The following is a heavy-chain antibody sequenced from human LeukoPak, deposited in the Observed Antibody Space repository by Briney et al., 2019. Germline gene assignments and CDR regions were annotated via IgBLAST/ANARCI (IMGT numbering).Heavy chain of an antibody. D-gene: IGHD3-16*01. CDR1: GFTFSSYS. CDR3: AKDRLGGPYFFHY. Sequence: GGSLRLSCAASGFTFSSYSMSWVRQAPGKGLEWVSTIGGTGVRTYYADSVKGRFTISRDNSKNTLYLQINSLRAEDTAVYFCAKDRLGGPYFFHYWGQGTLVTVSS. V-gene: IGHV3-23*01. J-gene: IGHJ4*02. CDR2: IGGTGVRT.